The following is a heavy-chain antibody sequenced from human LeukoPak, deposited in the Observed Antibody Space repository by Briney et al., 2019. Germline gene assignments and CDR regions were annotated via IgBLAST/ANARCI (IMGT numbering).Heavy chain of an antibody. Sequence: PGGSLRLSCAASGLTFSDFYMSWIRQAPGKGLEWVCYISPSGTSTYCADSVKGRFTISRDNAQNSLYLQMNSLRPEDTAVYYCARGNQYYYDSSGTSGIDPWGQGTLVTVSS. CDR2: ISPSGTST. CDR1: GLTFSDFY. V-gene: IGHV3-11*01. D-gene: IGHD3-22*01. J-gene: IGHJ5*02. CDR3: ARGNQYYYDSSGTSGIDP.